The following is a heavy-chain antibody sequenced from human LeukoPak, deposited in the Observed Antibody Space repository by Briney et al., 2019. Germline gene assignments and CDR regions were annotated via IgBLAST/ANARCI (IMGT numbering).Heavy chain of an antibody. J-gene: IGHJ4*01. D-gene: IGHD6-19*01. CDR2: LSGSGITT. V-gene: IGHV3-23*01. CDR3: AKGIYSSGWSYFDY. Sequence: GGSLRLSCAASGYTFSNSAMSWVRQAPGKGLEWVSTLSGSGITTYYADSVKGRFTISRDNSKNTLYLQMNSLRAEDTAVYYCAKGIYSSGWSYFDYWGHGTLVTVSS. CDR1: GYTFSNSA.